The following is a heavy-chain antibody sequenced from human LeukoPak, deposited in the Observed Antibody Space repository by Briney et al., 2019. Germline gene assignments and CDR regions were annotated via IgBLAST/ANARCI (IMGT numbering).Heavy chain of an antibody. Sequence: SETLSLTCAVSGYSISSGYYWGWIRQPPGKGLEWIGSIYHSGSTYYNPSLKSRVTISVDTSKNQFSLKLSSVTAADTAVYYCARGSEDWSGYYLSPRYDYWGQGTLVTVSS. CDR1: GYSISSGYY. J-gene: IGHJ4*02. V-gene: IGHV4-38-2*01. CDR3: ARGSEDWSGYYLSPRYDY. CDR2: IYHSGST. D-gene: IGHD3-3*01.